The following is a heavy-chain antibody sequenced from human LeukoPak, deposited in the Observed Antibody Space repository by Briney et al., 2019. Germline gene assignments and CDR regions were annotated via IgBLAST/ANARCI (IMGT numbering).Heavy chain of an antibody. CDR1: GDSVSSNSVT. CDR2: TYYRSTWYN. J-gene: IGHJ5*02. V-gene: IGHV6-1*01. D-gene: IGHD2-2*01. Sequence: SQTLSLTCAISGDSVSSNSVTCNWIRQSPSRGLEWLGRTYYRSTWYNDYAVSVRGRVTVNPDTSKNQFSLHLNSVTPVDTAVYYCTRRLTQYDCFDPWGQGILVTVSS. CDR3: TRRLTQYDCFDP.